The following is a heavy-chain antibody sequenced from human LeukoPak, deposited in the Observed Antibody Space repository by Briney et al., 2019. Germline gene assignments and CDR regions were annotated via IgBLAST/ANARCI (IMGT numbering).Heavy chain of an antibody. J-gene: IGHJ4*02. V-gene: IGHV1-69*05. CDR2: IIPIFGTA. D-gene: IGHD3-3*01. Sequence: SVKVSCKASGYTFTSYGISWVRQAPGQGLEWMGWIIPIFGTANYAQKFQGRVTITTDESTSTAYMELSSLRSEDTAVYYCARETIFGAAVDWGQGTLVTVSS. CDR3: ARETIFGAAVD. CDR1: GYTFTSYG.